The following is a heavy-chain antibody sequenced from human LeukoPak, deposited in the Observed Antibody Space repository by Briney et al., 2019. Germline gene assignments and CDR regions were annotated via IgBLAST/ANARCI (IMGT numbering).Heavy chain of an antibody. D-gene: IGHD3-22*01. CDR3: ASSPLDYYDSSGSQQPFDY. V-gene: IGHV3-30-3*01. Sequence: GGSLRLSCAASGFTFSSYAMHWVRQAPGKGLEWVAVISYDGSNKYYADSVKGRFTISRDNSKNTLYLQMNSLRAEDTAVYYCASSPLDYYDSSGSQQPFDYWGQGTLVTVSS. J-gene: IGHJ4*02. CDR2: ISYDGSNK. CDR1: GFTFSSYA.